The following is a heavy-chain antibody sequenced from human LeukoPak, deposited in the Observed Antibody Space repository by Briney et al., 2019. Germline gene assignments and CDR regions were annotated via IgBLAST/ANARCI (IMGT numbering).Heavy chain of an antibody. D-gene: IGHD6-19*01. Sequence: GESLKISCKGSGYSFTSYRISWVRQMPGKGLEWMGRIDPSDSYTNYSPSFQGHVTISADKSISTAYLQWSSLKASDTAMYYCAIPPYSSGWYLGYWGQGTLVTGSS. J-gene: IGHJ4*02. CDR3: AIPPYSSGWYLGY. CDR2: IDPSDSYT. CDR1: GYSFTSYR. V-gene: IGHV5-10-1*01.